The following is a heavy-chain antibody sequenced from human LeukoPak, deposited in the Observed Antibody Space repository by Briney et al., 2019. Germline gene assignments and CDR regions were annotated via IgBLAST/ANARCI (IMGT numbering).Heavy chain of an antibody. V-gene: IGHV3-23*01. Sequence: PGGSLRLSCAASGFTFSSYAMSWVRQAPGKGLEWVSTISGSGDSTYYADSVKGRFTISRDNSKNTLHLQMNSLRAEDTAVYSCAKGRSGVSSAAINYWGLGTLVTVSS. CDR1: GFTFSSYA. CDR3: AKGRSGVSSAAINY. CDR2: ISGSGDST. D-gene: IGHD2-2*01. J-gene: IGHJ4*02.